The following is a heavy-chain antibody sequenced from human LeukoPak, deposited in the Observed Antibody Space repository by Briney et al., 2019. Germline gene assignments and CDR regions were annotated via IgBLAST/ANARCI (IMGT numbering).Heavy chain of an antibody. CDR1: GFTYDEYG. D-gene: IGHD6-19*01. V-gene: IGHV3-23*01. CDR3: AKTDVAIAVAGLDY. CDR2: ISGSGGST. Sequence: GGSLRLSCAVSGFTYDEYGMSWVRQAPGKGLEWVSAISGSGGSTYYADSVKGRFTISRDNSKNTLYLQMNGLRAEDTAVYYCAKTDVAIAVAGLDYWGQGTLVTVSS. J-gene: IGHJ4*02.